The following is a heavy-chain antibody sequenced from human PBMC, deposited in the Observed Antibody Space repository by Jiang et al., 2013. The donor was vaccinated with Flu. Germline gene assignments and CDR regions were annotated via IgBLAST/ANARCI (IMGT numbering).Heavy chain of an antibody. Sequence: LLESGGGVVQPGRSLRLSCAASGFTFSSYGMHWVRQAPGKGLEWVAVISYDGSNKYYADSVKGRFTISRDNSKNTLYLQMNSLRAEDTAVYYCAKDQSNYYDSSGYYPGYWGQGTLVTVSS. CDR2: ISYDGSNK. CDR1: GFTFSSYG. J-gene: IGHJ4*02. D-gene: IGHD3-22*01. CDR3: AKDQSNYYDSSGYYPGY. V-gene: IGHV3-30*18.